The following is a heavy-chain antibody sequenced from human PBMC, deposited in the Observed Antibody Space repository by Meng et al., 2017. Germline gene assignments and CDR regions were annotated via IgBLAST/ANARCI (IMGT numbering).Heavy chain of an antibody. V-gene: IGHV4-38-2*02. CDR2: IYYSGST. Sequence: SETLSLTCTVSGYTISSGYYWGWIRQPPGKGLEWIGSIYYSGSTYYNPSLKSRVTISVDTSKNQFSLKLSSVTAADTAVYYCARALRGGSYLALDYWGQGTLVTVSS. CDR1: GYTISSGYY. D-gene: IGHD1-26*01. CDR3: ARALRGGSYLALDY. J-gene: IGHJ4*02.